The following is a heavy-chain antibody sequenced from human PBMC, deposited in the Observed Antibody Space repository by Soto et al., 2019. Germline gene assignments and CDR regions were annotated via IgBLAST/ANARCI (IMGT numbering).Heavy chain of an antibody. Sequence: QVQLQESGPGLVMPSQTLSLTCTVSGDSISSGAYYWTWIRQHPGKGLEWIGCVSYSGTTYYNPSLRSRVSISADTYKNQFSLKLSSVTAADTAVYHCARGERIGGNNCFDPWGQGILVTVSP. J-gene: IGHJ5*02. CDR3: ARGERIGGNNCFDP. V-gene: IGHV4-31*03. D-gene: IGHD3-16*01. CDR1: GDSISSGAYY. CDR2: VSYSGTT.